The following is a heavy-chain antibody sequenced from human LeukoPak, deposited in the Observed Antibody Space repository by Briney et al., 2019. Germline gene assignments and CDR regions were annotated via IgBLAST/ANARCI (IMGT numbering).Heavy chain of an antibody. CDR2: INWKGAST. CDR3: ARNYGGYDGTDF. V-gene: IGHV3-20*04. CDR1: GFTFDHYG. D-gene: IGHD5-12*01. J-gene: IGHJ4*02. Sequence: GGSLRLSCSASGFTFDHYGMSWVCQAPGKGLEWVSGINWKGASTGYADSVKGRFTISRDSAKNSLYLQMNSLRGEDTALYYCARNYGGYDGTDFWGQGTLVTVSS.